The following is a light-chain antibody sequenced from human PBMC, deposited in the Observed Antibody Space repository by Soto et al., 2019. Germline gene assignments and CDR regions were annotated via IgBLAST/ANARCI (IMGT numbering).Light chain of an antibody. CDR3: QQHINWPLT. V-gene: IGKV3-11*01. CDR2: GAS. Sequence: EIVLTQSPATLSVSPGEGATLSCRASQSVSYNLAWYQHKPGQTPRLLIYGASTRATGIPARFSASGSGTDFTLTISSLEPEDFALYYCQQHINWPLTFGGGTKVDIK. CDR1: QSVSYN. J-gene: IGKJ4*01.